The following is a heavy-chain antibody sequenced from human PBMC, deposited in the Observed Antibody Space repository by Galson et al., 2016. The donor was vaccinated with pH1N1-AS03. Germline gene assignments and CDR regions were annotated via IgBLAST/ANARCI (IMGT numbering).Heavy chain of an antibody. Sequence: SETLSLTCTVSGGSLTNYYWSWIRQPAGRGLESIGRIHSSGSTDYNPSLRTRVNMSKDSSKNQISLNLTSVSASDTAIYYCARGRGSSNLDPVGYWGQGILVTVSS. CDR1: GGSLTNYY. CDR3: ARGRGSSNLDPVGY. V-gene: IGHV4-4*07. D-gene: IGHD4-11*01. J-gene: IGHJ4*02. CDR2: IHSSGST.